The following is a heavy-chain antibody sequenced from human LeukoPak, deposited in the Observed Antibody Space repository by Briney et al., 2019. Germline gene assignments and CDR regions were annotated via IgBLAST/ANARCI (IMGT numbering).Heavy chain of an antibody. V-gene: IGHV3-48*03. D-gene: IGHD1-1*01. CDR1: GFTFSSYE. J-gene: IGHJ3*02. CDR3: ARDPVQGGGTTEVGAFDI. CDR2: ISSSGSTI. Sequence: PGGSLRLSCAASGFTFSSYEMNWVRQAPGKGLEWVSYISSSGSTIYYADPVKGRFTISRDNAKNSLYLQMNSLRAEDTAVYYCARDPVQGGGTTEVGAFDIWGQGTMVTVSS.